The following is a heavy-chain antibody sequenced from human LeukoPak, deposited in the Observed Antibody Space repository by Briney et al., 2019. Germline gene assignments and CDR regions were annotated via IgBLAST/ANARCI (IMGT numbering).Heavy chain of an antibody. CDR3: ARASSGDFWSGHKITNWFDP. D-gene: IGHD3-3*01. CDR2: IIPIFGTA. CDR1: GGTLSSYA. Sequence: SVKVSCKASGGTLSSYAISWVRQAPGQGLEWMGVIIPIFGTANYAQKFQGRVTTTADESTGTAYMELSSLRSEDTAVYYCARASSGDFWSGHKITNWFDPWGQGTLVTVSS. J-gene: IGHJ5*02. V-gene: IGHV1-69*13.